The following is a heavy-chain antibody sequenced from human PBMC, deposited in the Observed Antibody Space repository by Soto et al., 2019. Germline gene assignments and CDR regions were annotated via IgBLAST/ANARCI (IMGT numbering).Heavy chain of an antibody. CDR2: IYPGDSNT. CDR1: EYSFTNDW. D-gene: IGHD3-16*01. J-gene: IGHJ6*02. V-gene: IGHV5-51*01. CDR3: ARLAGGNYYYGMDV. Sequence: GESLKISCNASEYSFTNDWISWVRQMPGKGLEWMGMIYPGDSNTRYRPSFQGQVTISADKSTSTAYLLWSSLKASDTAMYYCARLAGGNYYYGMDVWGQGTTVTVSS.